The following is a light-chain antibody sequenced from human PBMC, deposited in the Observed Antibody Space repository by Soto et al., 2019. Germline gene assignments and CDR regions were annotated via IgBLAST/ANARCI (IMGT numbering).Light chain of an antibody. CDR3: QQSYSPRRT. Sequence: DIQMTQSPSSLSASVGDRVTITCRASQSIDFYLNWYQQKPGKAPKLLIYAASYLQSGVPSRFSGSGSGTDFTLTISSLQPEDFATYYCQQSYSPRRTFGQGTKVEIK. CDR2: AAS. CDR1: QSIDFY. J-gene: IGKJ1*01. V-gene: IGKV1-39*01.